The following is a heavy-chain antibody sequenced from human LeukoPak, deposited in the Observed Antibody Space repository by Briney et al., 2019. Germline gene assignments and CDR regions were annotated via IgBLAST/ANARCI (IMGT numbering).Heavy chain of an antibody. CDR2: IYTSGST. CDR3: AQTTDSSSYYYYYMDV. D-gene: IGHD6-6*01. CDR1: GGSISSYY. V-gene: IGHV4-4*08. Sequence: SETLSLTCTVSGGSISSYYWSWIRQPPGKGLEWIGRIYTSGSTNYNPSLKSRVTISVDTTKNQFSLKLSSVTAADTAVYYCAQTTDSSSYYYYYMDVWGKGTTVTVSS. J-gene: IGHJ6*03.